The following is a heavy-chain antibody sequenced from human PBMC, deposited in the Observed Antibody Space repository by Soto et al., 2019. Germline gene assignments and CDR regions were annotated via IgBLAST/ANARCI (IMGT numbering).Heavy chain of an antibody. Sequence: PSETLSLTCTVSGGSISSGDYYWSWIRQPPGKGLEWIGYIYYSGSTYYNPSLKSRVTISVDTSRNQFSLKLSSVTAADTAVYYCASSDYGDYPFDYWGQGTLVPVSS. CDR3: ASSDYGDYPFDY. CDR2: IYYSGST. D-gene: IGHD4-17*01. CDR1: GGSISSGDYY. V-gene: IGHV4-30-4*08. J-gene: IGHJ4*02.